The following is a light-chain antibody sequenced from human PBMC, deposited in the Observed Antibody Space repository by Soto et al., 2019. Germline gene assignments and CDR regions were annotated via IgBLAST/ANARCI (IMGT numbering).Light chain of an antibody. CDR2: GAS. CDR1: QSISRW. J-gene: IGKJ1*01. Sequence: SQSTESRSCVYASLGGIITIACRGSQSISRWFAWYQQRTGKAHPLLLYGASILQRGVPSRFSGSGSGTAFTLTLRGLQPAEFATYICQQGNTLPPTFGQGTKVDIK. V-gene: IGKV1-12*01. CDR3: QQGNTLPPT.